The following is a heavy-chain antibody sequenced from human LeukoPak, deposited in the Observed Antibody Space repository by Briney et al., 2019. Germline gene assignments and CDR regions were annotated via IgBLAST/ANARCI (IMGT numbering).Heavy chain of an antibody. CDR1: GFTFSSYW. V-gene: IGHV3-7*01. D-gene: IGHD3-3*01. CDR3: ARDGGKIKGPIRYYFDY. Sequence: GGSLRLSCAASGFTFSSYWMSWVRQAPGKGLEWVANIKQDGSEKYYVDSVKGRFTIPRDNAKNSLYLQMNSLRAEDTAVYYCARDGGKIKGPIRYYFDYWGQGTLVTVSS. CDR2: IKQDGSEK. J-gene: IGHJ4*02.